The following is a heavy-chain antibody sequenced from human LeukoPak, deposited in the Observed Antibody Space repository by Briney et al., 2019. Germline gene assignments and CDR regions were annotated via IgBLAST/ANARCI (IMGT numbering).Heavy chain of an antibody. V-gene: IGHV3-21*01. Sequence: GGSLRLSCAASGFTFSSYSMNWVRQAPGQGLEWVSSISSSSSCIYYADSVKSRFTISRDNVKNSLYLQMNSLRAEDTAVYYCARVGGYYDSSGYPDAFDIWGQGTMVTVSS. J-gene: IGHJ3*02. CDR3: ARVGGYYDSSGYPDAFDI. CDR2: ISSSSSCI. CDR1: GFTFSSYS. D-gene: IGHD3-22*01.